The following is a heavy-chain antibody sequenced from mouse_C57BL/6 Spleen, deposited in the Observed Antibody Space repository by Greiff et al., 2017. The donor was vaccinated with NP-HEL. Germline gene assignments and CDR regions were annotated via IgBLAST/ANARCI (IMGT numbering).Heavy chain of an antibody. V-gene: IGHV1-53*01. J-gene: IGHJ2*01. CDR3: AGFHYGSIYYFDY. CDR2: INPSNGGT. CDR1: GYTFTSYW. D-gene: IGHD1-1*01. Sequence: QVQLKQPGTELVKPGASVKLSCKASGYTFTSYWMHWVKQRPGQGLEWIGNINPSNGGTNYNEKFKSKATLTVDKSSSTAYMQLRSLTSEDSAVYYCAGFHYGSIYYFDYWGQGTTLTVSS.